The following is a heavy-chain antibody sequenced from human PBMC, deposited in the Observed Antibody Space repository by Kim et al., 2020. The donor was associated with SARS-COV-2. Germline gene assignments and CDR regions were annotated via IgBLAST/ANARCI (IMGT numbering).Heavy chain of an antibody. V-gene: IGHV4-61*01. Sequence: SETLSLTCPVSGGSVSSGSYFWSWILQPPGKGLEWIGYIYYSGNTHYNPSLKSRVTMSVDTSQNQFSLKLRSVTAADTAEYYCAKAPNDYWSGYPYYFDYWGQGTLVTVSS. D-gene: IGHD3-3*01. CDR1: GGSVSSGSYF. CDR2: IYYSGNT. CDR3: AKAPNDYWSGYPYYFDY. J-gene: IGHJ4*02.